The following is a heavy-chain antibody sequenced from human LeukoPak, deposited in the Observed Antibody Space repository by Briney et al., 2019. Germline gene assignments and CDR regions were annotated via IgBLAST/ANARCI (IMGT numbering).Heavy chain of an antibody. Sequence: SETLSLTCTVSGGSISSSSYYWGWIRQPPGTGLEWIGSIYYSGSTYYNPSLKSRVTISVDTSKNQFSLKLSSVTAADTAVYYCARHPKDDFWSGHPGRYGMDVWGQGTTVTVSS. V-gene: IGHV4-39*01. CDR2: IYYSGST. CDR1: GGSISSSSYY. CDR3: ARHPKDDFWSGHPGRYGMDV. D-gene: IGHD3-3*01. J-gene: IGHJ6*02.